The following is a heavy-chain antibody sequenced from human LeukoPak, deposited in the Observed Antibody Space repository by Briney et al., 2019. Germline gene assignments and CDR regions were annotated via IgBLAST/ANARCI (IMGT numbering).Heavy chain of an antibody. CDR3: ARAPYYDYVWGSSYAFDI. CDR2: IYYSGST. J-gene: IGHJ3*02. V-gene: IGHV4-39*07. CDR1: GGSISSSSYY. Sequence: KPSETLSLTCTVSGGSISSSSYYWGWIRQPPGKGLEWIGSIYYSGSTYYNPSLKSRVTISVDTSKNQFSLKLSSVTAADTAVYYCARAPYYDYVWGSSYAFDIWGQGTMVTVSS. D-gene: IGHD3-16*01.